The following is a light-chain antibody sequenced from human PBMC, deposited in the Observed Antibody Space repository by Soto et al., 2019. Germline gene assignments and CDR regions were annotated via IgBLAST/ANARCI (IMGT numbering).Light chain of an antibody. CDR2: DVT. CDR3: SSYTGSNTLVFVGGATLV. V-gene: IGLV2-14*03. J-gene: IGLJ2*01. Sequence: QSALTQPASVSGSPGQSITISCTGSNSDIGDYNYVSWYQHHPGKAPKLWLFDVTNRPSGVCSRVSGYKSGNTADLTISGLRAQDEAGYYCSSYTGSNTLVFVGGATLVFGGGTKLTVL. CDR1: NSDIGDYNY.